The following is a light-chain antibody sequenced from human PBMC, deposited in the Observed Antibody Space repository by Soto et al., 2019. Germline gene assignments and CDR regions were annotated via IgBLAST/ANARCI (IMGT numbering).Light chain of an antibody. Sequence: AIRMTQSPSSFSASTGVRVTINCRAIQGISSDLAWYQQKPGKAPKLLIYAASTLQSGGPSRFSGSGSGTDFTLAISCLHSEDISTYYFQQYYSYPPTCGERTKMEIK. CDR2: AAS. J-gene: IGKJ2*01. CDR3: QQYYSYPPT. CDR1: QGISSD. V-gene: IGKV1-8*01.